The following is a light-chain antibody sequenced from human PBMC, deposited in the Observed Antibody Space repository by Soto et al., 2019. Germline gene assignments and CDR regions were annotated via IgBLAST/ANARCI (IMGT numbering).Light chain of an antibody. Sequence: VLTQSPCTLSLSPGERATLSFRSSQSVIIGVLAWFPQKPCQAPRLLIYAARNRATVVPDRFSASVSGTDFSLTIVRLDTEDFAVYSCHQYGTAPRTFGQWTNLEIK. CDR3: HQYGTAPRT. V-gene: IGKV3-20*01. CDR2: AAR. J-gene: IGKJ1*01. CDR1: QSVIIGV.